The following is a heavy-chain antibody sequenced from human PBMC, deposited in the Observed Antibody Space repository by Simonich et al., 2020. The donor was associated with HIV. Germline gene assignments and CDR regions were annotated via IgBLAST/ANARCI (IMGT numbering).Heavy chain of an antibody. Sequence: QVHLQESGPRLVRPSETLSLTCSVSGGSIKSNYWSWIRQPPGKGLEWIGYMSYRGNTYYSPSLKNRLTISLDTSKNQFSLKVNSVTAADTAVYYCASTVDTAIDYWGQGTLVTVSS. D-gene: IGHD5-18*01. J-gene: IGHJ4*02. CDR3: ASTVDTAIDY. CDR1: GGSIKSNY. CDR2: MSYRGNT. V-gene: IGHV4-59*08.